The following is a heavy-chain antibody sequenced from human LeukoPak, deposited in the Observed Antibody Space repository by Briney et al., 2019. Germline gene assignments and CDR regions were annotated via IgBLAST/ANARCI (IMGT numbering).Heavy chain of an antibody. D-gene: IGHD6-13*01. CDR2: IYHSGST. V-gene: IGHV4-38-2*01. J-gene: IGHJ4*02. CDR3: AIRGTIAADY. Sequence: KPSETLSLTCAVSGYSISSGYYWGWIRQPPGKGLEWIGSIYHSGSTYYNPSLKSRVTISVDTSKNQFSLKLSSVTAADTAVYYCAIRGTIAADYWGQGTLVTVSS. CDR1: GYSISSGYY.